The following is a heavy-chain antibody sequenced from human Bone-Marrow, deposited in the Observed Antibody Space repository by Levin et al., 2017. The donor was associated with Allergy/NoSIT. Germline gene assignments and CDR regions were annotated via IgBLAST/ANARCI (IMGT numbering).Heavy chain of an antibody. CDR1: GFSFSDSW. V-gene: IGHV3-7*01. D-gene: IGHD3-16*02. CDR3: ATGYEYFWESYRPGPA. CDR2: INQHGTES. Sequence: HTGGSLRLSCAASGFSFSDSWMTWVRQAPGKGLEWVATINQHGTESHYLDSVKGRFSISRDSGTNSLFLQMNRLSAEDTAVYYCATGYEYFWESYRPGPAWGQGVLVTVSS. J-gene: IGHJ5*02.